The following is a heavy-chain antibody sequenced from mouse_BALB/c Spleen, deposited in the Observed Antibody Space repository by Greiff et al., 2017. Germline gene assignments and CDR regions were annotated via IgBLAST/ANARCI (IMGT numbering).Heavy chain of an antibody. CDR2: IDPSDSET. D-gene: IGHD2-10*01. J-gene: IGHJ3*01. CDR3: AAYDGNRFAY. Sequence: VQLQQPGAGLVRPGASVKLSCKASGYTFTSYWMNWVKQRPGQGLEWIGMIDPSDSETHYNQMVKDKATLTVDKSSSTGYMQLSILTSEASAVYCCAAYDGNRFAYWGQGTLVTVSA. CDR1: GYTFTSYW. V-gene: IGHV1-61*01.